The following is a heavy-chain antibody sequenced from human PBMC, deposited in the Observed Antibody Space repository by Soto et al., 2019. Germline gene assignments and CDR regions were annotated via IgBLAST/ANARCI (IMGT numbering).Heavy chain of an antibody. Sequence: SETLSLTCTVSGGPISSGDYYWSWIRQPPGKGLEWIGYIYYSGSTYYNPSLKSRVTISVDTSKNQFSLKLSSVTAADTAVYYCARGYCISTSCEYNWFDPWGQGTLVTVSS. J-gene: IGHJ5*02. V-gene: IGHV4-30-4*01. D-gene: IGHD2-2*01. CDR2: IYYSGST. CDR1: GGPISSGDYY. CDR3: ARGYCISTSCEYNWFDP.